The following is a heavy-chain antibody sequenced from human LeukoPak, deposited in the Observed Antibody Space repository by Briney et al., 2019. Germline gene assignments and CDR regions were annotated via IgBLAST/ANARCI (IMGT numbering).Heavy chain of an antibody. D-gene: IGHD6-19*01. Sequence: SVKVSRKASGGTFSSYAISWVRQAPGQGLEWMGRIIPIFGTANYAQKFQGRVTITTDESTSTAYMELSSLRSEDTAVYYCARDEAVGTGAGKQWLIIDYWGQGTLVTVSS. CDR2: IIPIFGTA. J-gene: IGHJ4*02. CDR3: ARDEAVGTGAGKQWLIIDY. V-gene: IGHV1-69*05. CDR1: GGTFSSYA.